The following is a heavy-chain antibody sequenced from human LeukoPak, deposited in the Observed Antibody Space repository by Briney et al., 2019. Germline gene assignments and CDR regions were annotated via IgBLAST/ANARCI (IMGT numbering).Heavy chain of an antibody. Sequence: ASVKVSCKASGYTFTSYGISWVRQAPGQGLEWMGWISAYNGNTNYAQKLQGRVTMTEDTSTDTAYMELSSLRSEDTAVYYCATILGYCSGGSCSDVDYWGQGTLVTVSS. J-gene: IGHJ4*02. CDR1: GYTFTSYG. CDR2: ISAYNGNT. V-gene: IGHV1-18*01. CDR3: ATILGYCSGGSCSDVDY. D-gene: IGHD2-15*01.